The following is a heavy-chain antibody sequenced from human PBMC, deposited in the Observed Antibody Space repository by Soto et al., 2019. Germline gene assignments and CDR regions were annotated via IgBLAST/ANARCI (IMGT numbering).Heavy chain of an antibody. CDR1: GFTFSSYA. D-gene: IGHD3-22*01. J-gene: IGHJ4*02. V-gene: IGHV3-30-3*01. CDR3: ARDEEYYYDSSGYYDY. CDR2: ISYDGSNK. Sequence: QSGGSLRLSCAASGFTFSSYAMHWVRQAPGKGLEWVAVISYDGSNKYYADSVKGRFTISRDNSKNTLYLQMNSLRAEDTAVYYCARDEEYYYDSSGYYDYWGQGTLVTVSS.